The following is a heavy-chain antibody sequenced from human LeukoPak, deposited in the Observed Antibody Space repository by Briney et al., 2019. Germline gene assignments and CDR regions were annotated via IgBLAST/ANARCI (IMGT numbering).Heavy chain of an antibody. D-gene: IGHD4-17*01. V-gene: IGHV3-53*01. CDR2: IYSGGGT. CDR1: GFTVSSNY. Sequence: PGGSLRLSCAASGFTVSSNYMSWVRQAPGKGLEWVSVIYSGGGTYYADSVQGRFTISRDNSKNTLYLQMNSLRAEDTAVYYCARDGGDTVTSPFDYWGQGTLVTVSS. CDR3: ARDGGDTVTSPFDY. J-gene: IGHJ4*02.